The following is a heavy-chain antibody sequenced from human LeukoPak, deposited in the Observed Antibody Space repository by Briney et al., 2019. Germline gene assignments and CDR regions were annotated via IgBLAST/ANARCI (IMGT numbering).Heavy chain of an antibody. V-gene: IGHV1-46*01. D-gene: IGHD5-12*01. CDR1: GYTFTSYY. Sequence: ASVKVSCKASGYTFTSYYMHWVRQAPGQGLEWMGIINPSGGSTSYAQKFQGRVTMTRDTSTSTVYMELSSLRSEDTAVYYCANPYIVATSGAYYYGMDVWGQGTTVTVSS. CDR3: ANPYIVATSGAYYYGMDV. J-gene: IGHJ6*02. CDR2: INPSGGST.